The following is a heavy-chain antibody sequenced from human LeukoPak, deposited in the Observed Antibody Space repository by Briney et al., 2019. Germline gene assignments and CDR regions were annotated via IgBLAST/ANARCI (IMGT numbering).Heavy chain of an antibody. CDR3: ARDPEWELPKGYFDY. Sequence: GGSLRLSCAVSGFTFSSYSMNWVRQAPGKGLEWVSYISSSSSTIYYADSVKGRFTISRDNAKNSLYLQMNSLRAEDTAVYYCARDPEWELPKGYFDYWGQGTLVTVSS. D-gene: IGHD1-26*01. CDR1: GFTFSSYS. V-gene: IGHV3-48*01. CDR2: ISSSSSTI. J-gene: IGHJ4*02.